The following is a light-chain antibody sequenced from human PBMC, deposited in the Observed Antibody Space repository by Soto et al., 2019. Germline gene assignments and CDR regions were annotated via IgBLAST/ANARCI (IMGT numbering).Light chain of an antibody. J-gene: IGLJ1*01. Sequence: QSVLTQPPSASGSPGQSVTISCTGTSSDVGGYDYVSWYQQHPGKAPKLMIFEVTKRPSGVPNRFSGSKSGNTASLTVSGIQAEDEADYYCTSYAGSNTPYVFGTGTKVTV. CDR1: SSDVGGYDY. CDR2: EVT. V-gene: IGLV2-8*01. CDR3: TSYAGSNTPYV.